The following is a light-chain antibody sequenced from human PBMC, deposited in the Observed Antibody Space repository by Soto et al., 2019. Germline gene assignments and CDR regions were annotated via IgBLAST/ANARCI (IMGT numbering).Light chain of an antibody. V-gene: IGLV2-8*01. J-gene: IGLJ2*01. CDR1: SSDVGAYNY. CDR2: EIN. CDR3: SSYGGNNNLV. Sequence: QAVLNQPPSASGSPGQSVTISCTGTSSDVGAYNYVSWYQQHPGKAPKLMIYEINKRPSGVPDRFSGSKSDNTASLTVSGLQAEDEADYYCSSYGGNNNLVFGGGTK.